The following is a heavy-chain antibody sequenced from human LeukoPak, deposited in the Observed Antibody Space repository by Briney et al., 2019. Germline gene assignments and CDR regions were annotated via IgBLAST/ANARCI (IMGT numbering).Heavy chain of an antibody. J-gene: IGHJ4*02. CDR3: ARDNSKRGYSYGPQGY. CDR1: GFTFSSYA. V-gene: IGHV3-64*01. D-gene: IGHD5-18*01. CDR2: ISSNGGST. Sequence: QSGGYLRLSCAASGFTFSSYAMHWVRQAPGKGLEYVSAISSNGGSTYYANSVKGRFTISRDNSKNTLYLQMGSLRAEDMAVYYCARDNSKRGYSYGPQGYWGQGTLVTVSS.